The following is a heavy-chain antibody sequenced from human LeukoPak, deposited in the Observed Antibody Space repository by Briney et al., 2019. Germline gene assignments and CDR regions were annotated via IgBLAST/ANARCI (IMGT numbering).Heavy chain of an antibody. CDR3: ARNEDCSGGSCYNWFDP. CDR2: INHSGST. J-gene: IGHJ5*02. D-gene: IGHD2-15*01. Sequence: PSETLSLTCAVYGGSLSGHYWSWIRQPPGKGLEWIGEINHSGSTTYNPSLKSRVTISVDTSENQFSLKLTSVTAADTAVYYCARNEDCSGGSCYNWFDPWGQGTLVTVSS. CDR1: GGSLSGHY. V-gene: IGHV4-34*01.